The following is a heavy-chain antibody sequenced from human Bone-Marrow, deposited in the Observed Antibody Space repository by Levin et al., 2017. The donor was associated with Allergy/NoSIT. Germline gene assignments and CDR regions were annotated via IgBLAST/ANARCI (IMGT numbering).Heavy chain of an antibody. V-gene: IGHV1-69*08. Sequence: KISCQASGYSFSTYTLNWVRQAPGQGLEWVGRIIPMFGTTDFAQNFQGRVTMTADTSTSTAFMELTNLISEDTAIYYCAKERSGGNLFDIWGQGTMLTVSS. D-gene: IGHD2-8*02. J-gene: IGHJ3*02. CDR3: AKERSGGNLFDI. CDR1: GYSFSTYT. CDR2: IIPMFGTT.